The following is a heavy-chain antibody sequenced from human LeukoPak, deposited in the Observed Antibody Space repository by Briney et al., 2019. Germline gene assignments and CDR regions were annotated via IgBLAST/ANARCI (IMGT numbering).Heavy chain of an antibody. V-gene: IGHV1-69*13. CDR3: AGDSSSPRSAFDI. CDR2: IIPIFGTA. D-gene: IGHD6-6*01. J-gene: IGHJ3*02. Sequence: SVKVSCKASGGTFSSYAISWVRQAPGQGLEWMGGIIPIFGTANYAQKFQGRVTITADESTSTAYMELSSLRSEDTAVYYCAGDSSSPRSAFDIWGQGPMVTVSS. CDR1: GGTFSSYA.